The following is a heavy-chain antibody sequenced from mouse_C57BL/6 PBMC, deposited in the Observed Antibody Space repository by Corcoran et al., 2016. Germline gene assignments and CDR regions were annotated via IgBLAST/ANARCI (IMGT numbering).Heavy chain of an antibody. Sequence: EVQLQQSGPELVKPGASVKISCKASGYTFTDYYMNWVKQSHGKSLEWIGDINPNNGGTSYNQKFKGKATLTVDKSSSTAYMELRSLTSEDSAVYYCARSVSMMVTTRGYYAMDYWGQGTSVTVSS. CDR2: INPNNGGT. V-gene: IGHV1-26*01. D-gene: IGHD2-3*01. CDR3: ARSVSMMVTTRGYYAMDY. J-gene: IGHJ4*01. CDR1: GYTFTDYY.